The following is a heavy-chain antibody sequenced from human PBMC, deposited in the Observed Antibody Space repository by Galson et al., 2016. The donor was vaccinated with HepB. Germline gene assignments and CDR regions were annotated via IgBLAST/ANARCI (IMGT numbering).Heavy chain of an antibody. J-gene: IGHJ4*02. CDR1: GYIFTSQY. Sequence: SVKVSCKASGYIFTSQYIHWVRQAPGQGLEWMGRINPSDGSTIHAQNFQGRVTLTRDTSTSTVYLELSSRRFEDTAVYYCARGILGGNKGQFDYWGQGTLVTVSS. V-gene: IGHV1-46*01. CDR2: INPSDGST. CDR3: ARGILGGNKGQFDY. D-gene: IGHD2-8*02.